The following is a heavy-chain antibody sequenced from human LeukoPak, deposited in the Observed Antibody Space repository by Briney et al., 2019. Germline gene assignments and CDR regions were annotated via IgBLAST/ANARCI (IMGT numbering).Heavy chain of an antibody. CDR2: MNPYSGNT. CDR3: ARGTPSCSSASCYDY. CDR1: GYSFTSSD. Sequence: ASVKLSCKTSGYSFTSSDVNWVRQATGQGLEWMGWMNPYSGNTGYGQRFLGRVTMTRDTSISTAYMELTNLTSDDTAVYYCARGTPSCSSASCYDYWGQGTLLTVSS. D-gene: IGHD2-2*01. V-gene: IGHV1-8*01. J-gene: IGHJ4*02.